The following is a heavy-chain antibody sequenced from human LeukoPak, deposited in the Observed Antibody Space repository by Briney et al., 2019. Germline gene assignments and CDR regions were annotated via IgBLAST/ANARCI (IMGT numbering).Heavy chain of an antibody. J-gene: IGHJ4*02. CDR2: ISVDNGDT. D-gene: IGHD2-21*02. Sequence: ASVKVSCKASGYTFANYAITWVRQAPGQGLEYMVWISVDNGDTNDAQMLQGRVTMTTDTSTNTAYMELRGLRSDDTAVYYCARANCAGDCYLKHWGQGTLVTVSS. V-gene: IGHV1-18*01. CDR3: ARANCAGDCYLKH. CDR1: GYTFANYA.